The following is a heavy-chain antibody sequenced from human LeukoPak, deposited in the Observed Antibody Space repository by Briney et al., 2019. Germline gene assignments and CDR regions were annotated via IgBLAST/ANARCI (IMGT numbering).Heavy chain of an antibody. D-gene: IGHD3-10*01. CDR1: EFSFSSYE. J-gene: IGHJ3*02. CDR2: IDASGSRI. Sequence: GGSLRLSCAAAEFSFSSYEMTWVRQTPGKGLEWLSYIDASGSRIVYADSVKGRFTISRDNAKSSLFLQMNSLRAEDTGIYYCAREKIAVFGDAFDIWGQGTRVTVSS. CDR3: AREKIAVFGDAFDI. V-gene: IGHV3-48*03.